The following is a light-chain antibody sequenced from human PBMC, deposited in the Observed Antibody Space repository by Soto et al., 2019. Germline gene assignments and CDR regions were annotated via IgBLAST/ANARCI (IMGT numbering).Light chain of an antibody. CDR1: QGISSA. CDR2: DAS. J-gene: IGKJ5*01. Sequence: AIQLTQSPSSLSASVGDRATITCRASQGISSALAWYQQKPGKAPKLLIYDASSLESGVPSRFSGSGSGTDVTLTISSLQAEDFATYYYQHFNNYPHTFGQGTRLEIK. V-gene: IGKV1D-13*01. CDR3: QHFNNYPHT.